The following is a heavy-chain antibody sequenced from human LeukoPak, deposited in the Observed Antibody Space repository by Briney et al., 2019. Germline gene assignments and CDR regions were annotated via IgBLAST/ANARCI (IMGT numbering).Heavy chain of an antibody. CDR2: INPNSGGT. V-gene: IGHV1-2*02. CDR3: ARSKLAGDWFDP. Sequence: ASVKVSCKASGYTFTGYYMHWLRQAPGQGLEWMGWINPNSGGTNYAQKFQGRVTMTRDTSISTAYMELSRLRSDDTAVYYCARSKLAGDWFDPWGQGILVTVSS. J-gene: IGHJ5*02. CDR1: GYTFTGYY.